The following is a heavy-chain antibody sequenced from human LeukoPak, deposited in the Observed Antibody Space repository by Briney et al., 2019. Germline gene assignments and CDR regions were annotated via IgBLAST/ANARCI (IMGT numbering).Heavy chain of an antibody. CDR2: ISPSGGST. V-gene: IGHV1-46*01. D-gene: IGHD5-24*01. J-gene: IGHJ5*02. Sequence: ASVTVSCKTFGYTFTSNYMHWVRQAPRQGLEWMGVISPSGGSTTYAQKFQGRVTLTRDMSTSTDYLELSSLRSEDTAVYYCARDNSVRDEAWWFNPWGQGTLVTVSS. CDR3: ARDNSVRDEAWWFNP. CDR1: GYTFTSNY.